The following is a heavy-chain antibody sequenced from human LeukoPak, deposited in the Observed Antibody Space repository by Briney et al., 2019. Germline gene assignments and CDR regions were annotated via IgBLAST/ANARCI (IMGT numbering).Heavy chain of an antibody. Sequence: GGSLRLSCAGSGYSFSDYEMNWVRQAPGRGLEWVAYIWSSGTVTHYTDSVKDRFTISRDNGKNSLFLQMNGLRAEDTAVYYCAIEGSFCEGDCSDYWGQGTLVTVSS. D-gene: IGHD2-21*01. V-gene: IGHV3-48*03. CDR1: GYSFSDYE. CDR2: IWSSGTVT. CDR3: AIEGSFCEGDCSDY. J-gene: IGHJ4*02.